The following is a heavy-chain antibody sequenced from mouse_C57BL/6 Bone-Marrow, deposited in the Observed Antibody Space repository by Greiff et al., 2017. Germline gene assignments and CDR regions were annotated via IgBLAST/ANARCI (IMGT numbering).Heavy chain of an antibody. CDR3: VRVLWVRYYAMDY. Sequence: QVQLQQSGAELARPGASVKMSCKASGYTFTSYTMHWVKQRPGQGLEWIGYINPSSGYTKYNQKFNDKATLTADKSSSTAYMQLSSLTSEDSAVDYCVRVLWVRYYAMDYWGQGTSVTVSS. D-gene: IGHD2-14*01. V-gene: IGHV1-4*01. CDR1: GYTFTSYT. CDR2: INPSSGYT. J-gene: IGHJ4*01.